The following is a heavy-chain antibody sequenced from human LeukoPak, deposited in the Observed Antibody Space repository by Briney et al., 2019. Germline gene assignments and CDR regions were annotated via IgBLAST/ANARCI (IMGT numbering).Heavy chain of an antibody. CDR2: ISAYNGNT. D-gene: IGHD6-13*01. J-gene: IGHJ4*02. CDR3: ARGLRIAAAGEWVAGY. Sequence: GASVKVSCKASGYTFTSYGISWVRQAPGQGLEWMGWISAYNGNTNYAQKFQGRVTMTRNTSISTAYMELSSLRSEDTAVYYCARGLRIAAAGEWVAGYWGQGTLVTVSS. CDR1: GYTFTSYG. V-gene: IGHV1-18*01.